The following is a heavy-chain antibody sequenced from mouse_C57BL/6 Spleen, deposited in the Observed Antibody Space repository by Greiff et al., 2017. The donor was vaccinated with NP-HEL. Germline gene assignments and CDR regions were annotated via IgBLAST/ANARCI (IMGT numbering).Heavy chain of an antibody. CDR1: GFNIKDYY. V-gene: IGHV14-2*01. D-gene: IGHD1-1*01. Sequence: VQLKQSGAELVKPGASVKLSCTASGFNIKDYYMHWVKQRTEQGLEWIGRIDPEDGETKYAPKFQGKATITADTSSNTAYLQLSSLTSEDTAVYYCASLHTTTVVATGAMDYWGQGTSVTVSS. CDR2: IDPEDGET. J-gene: IGHJ4*01. CDR3: ASLHTTTVVATGAMDY.